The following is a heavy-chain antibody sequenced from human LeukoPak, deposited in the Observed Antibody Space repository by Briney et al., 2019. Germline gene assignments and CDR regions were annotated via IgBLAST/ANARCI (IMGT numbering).Heavy chain of an antibody. CDR2: IIPILGIA. V-gene: IGHV1-69*04. CDR3: ARSGDEDTAMSIDY. J-gene: IGHJ4*02. D-gene: IGHD5-18*01. CDR1: GGTFSSYA. Sequence: SVKVSCKASGGTFSSYAISWVRQAPGQGLEWMGRIIPILGIANYAQKFQGRVTVTADKSTSTAYMELSSLRSEDTAVYYCARSGDEDTAMSIDYWGQGTLVTVSS.